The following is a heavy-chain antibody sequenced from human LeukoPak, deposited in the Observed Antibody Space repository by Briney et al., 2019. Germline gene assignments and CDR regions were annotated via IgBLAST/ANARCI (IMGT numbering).Heavy chain of an antibody. CDR1: GFTISNYW. CDR3: ARVQGSSGPGIFEY. Sequence: GGSLRLSCAASGFTISNYWMSWVRQAPGKGLEWVANIKQDGSEKFYVDSVKGRLTISRDNAKNSLYLQMNSLRVEDTAVYYCARVQGSSGPGIFEYWGQGTLVTVSS. CDR2: IKQDGSEK. V-gene: IGHV3-7*01. J-gene: IGHJ4*02. D-gene: IGHD6-19*01.